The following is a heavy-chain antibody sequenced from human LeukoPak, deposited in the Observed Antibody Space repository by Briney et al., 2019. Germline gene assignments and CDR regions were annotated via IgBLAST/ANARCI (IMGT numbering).Heavy chain of an antibody. CDR3: ARDPYSGTYGDTYYYYMDV. Sequence: GGSLRLSCAASGFTFSSYSMNWVRQTPGKGLEWVSSITSSSTYTFYADSVKGRFTISRDNARNSLYLQMNSLRAEDTAVYYCARDPYSGTYGDTYYYYMDVWGKGTTVTISS. CDR2: ITSSSTYT. J-gene: IGHJ6*03. CDR1: GFTFSSYS. V-gene: IGHV3-21*01. D-gene: IGHD1-26*01.